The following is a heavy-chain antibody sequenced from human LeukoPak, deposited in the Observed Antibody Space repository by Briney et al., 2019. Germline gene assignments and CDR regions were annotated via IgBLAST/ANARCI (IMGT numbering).Heavy chain of an antibody. D-gene: IGHD2-2*01. CDR3: ARAERRCSSTSCYLFDY. J-gene: IGHJ4*02. CDR1: GYTFTSYY. CDR2: INPSGGST. V-gene: IGHV1-46*03. Sequence: ASVKVSCKASGYTFTSYYMHWERQAPGQGLEWMGIINPSGGSTSYAQKFQGRVTMTRDTSTSTVYKELSSLRSEDTAEYYCARAERRCSSTSCYLFDYWGQGTLVTVSS.